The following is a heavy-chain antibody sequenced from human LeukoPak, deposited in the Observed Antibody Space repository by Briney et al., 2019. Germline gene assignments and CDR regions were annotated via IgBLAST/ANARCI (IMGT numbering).Heavy chain of an antibody. V-gene: IGHV4-59*08. J-gene: IGHJ5*02. D-gene: IGHD4-17*01. CDR3: ARHQGVTVTTWFDP. CDR1: GGSISSYY. CDR2: IYYSGST. Sequence: MASETLSLTCTVSGGSISSYYWSWIRQPPGKGLEWIWYIYYSGSTNYNPSLKSRVTISLDTSKNQFSLKLISVTAADPAVYYCARHQGVTVTTWFDPWGQGTLVTVSS.